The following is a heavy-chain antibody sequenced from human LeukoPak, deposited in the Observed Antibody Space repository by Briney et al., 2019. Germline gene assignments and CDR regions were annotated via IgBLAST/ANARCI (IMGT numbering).Heavy chain of an antibody. J-gene: IGHJ4*02. CDR3: AKAANGGVAAAAGDY. V-gene: IGHV3-23*01. CDR2: ISGSGGST. Sequence: GGSLRLSCAAFGFTFSSYGMHWVRQAPGKGLEWVSAISGSGGSTYYADSVKGRFTISRDNSKNTLYLQMNSLRAEDTAVYYCAKAANGGVAAAAGDYWGQGTLVTVSS. CDR1: GFTFSSYG. D-gene: IGHD6-13*01.